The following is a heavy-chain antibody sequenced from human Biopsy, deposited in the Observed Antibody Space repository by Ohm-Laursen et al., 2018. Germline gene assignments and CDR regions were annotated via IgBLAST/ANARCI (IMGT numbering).Heavy chain of an antibody. J-gene: IGHJ4*02. CDR2: IHYSGNT. V-gene: IGHV4-31*03. Sequence: SDTLSLTCTVPGVSINTGGYYWTWIRQHPGTGLEWIGYIHYSGNTLYNPSLKSRLTISVDTSRNQFSLKLTSVTAADTALYYCTRAGGGKIYGLWGQGTLVTVSS. CDR3: TRAGGGKIYGL. CDR1: GVSINTGGYY. D-gene: IGHD3-16*01.